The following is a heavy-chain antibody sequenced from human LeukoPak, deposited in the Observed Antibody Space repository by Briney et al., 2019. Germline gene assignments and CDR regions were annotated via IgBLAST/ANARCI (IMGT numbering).Heavy chain of an antibody. CDR1: GGSISSSNW. J-gene: IGHJ4*02. V-gene: IGHV4-4*02. CDR2: IYHSGST. CDR3: AKRGSGWYFPSDY. D-gene: IGHD6-19*01. Sequence: SGTLSLTCAVSGGSISSSNWWSWVRQPPGQGLEWIGEIYHSGSTNYNPSLKSRVTISVDKSKNQFSLKLSSVTAADTAVYYCAKRGSGWYFPSDYWGQGTLVTVSP.